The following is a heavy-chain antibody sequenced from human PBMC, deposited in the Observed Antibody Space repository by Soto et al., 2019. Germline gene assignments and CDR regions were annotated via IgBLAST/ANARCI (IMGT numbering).Heavy chain of an antibody. J-gene: IGHJ6*01. CDR2: IIPIFGTA. CDR3: AGDGDSSSCYTCRQG. CDR1: GGTFSSYA. V-gene: IGHV1-69*13. Sequence: ASVKVSCKASGGTFSSYAISWVRQAPGQGLEWMGGIIPIFGTANYAQKFQGRVTITAHESTSTAYMELSSLRSEDTAVYYCAGDGDSSSCYTCRQGWGQGTTGTVSS. D-gene: IGHD6-13*01.